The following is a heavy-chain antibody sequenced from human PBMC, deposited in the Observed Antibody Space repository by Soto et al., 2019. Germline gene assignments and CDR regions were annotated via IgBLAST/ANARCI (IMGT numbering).Heavy chain of an antibody. CDR2: IWYDGSNK. D-gene: IGHD7-27*01. Sequence: GGSLRLSCAVSGFTFRSSPMSWVRRAPGKGLEWVAVIWYDGSNKYYADSVKGRFTISRDNSKNTLYLQMNSLRAEDTAVYYCARAPGDYMDVWGKGTTVTVSS. CDR1: GFTFRSSP. V-gene: IGHV3-33*08. CDR3: ARAPGDYMDV. J-gene: IGHJ6*03.